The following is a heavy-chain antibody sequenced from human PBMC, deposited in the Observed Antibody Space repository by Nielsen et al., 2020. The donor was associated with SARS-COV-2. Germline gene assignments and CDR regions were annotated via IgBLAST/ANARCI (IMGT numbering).Heavy chain of an antibody. CDR1: GFTFSSSW. J-gene: IGHJ4*02. CDR3: ATRGDYYDKNFDY. V-gene: IGHV3-7*03. CDR2: IKQDGSEK. Sequence: SLKISCAASGFTFSSSWMSLVRQAPGKGLEWVANIKQDGSEKYYVDSVKCRFTISRDNAKNSLYLQMNSLRAEDTAVYYCATRGDYYDKNFDYWGQGTLVTVSS. D-gene: IGHD3-22*01.